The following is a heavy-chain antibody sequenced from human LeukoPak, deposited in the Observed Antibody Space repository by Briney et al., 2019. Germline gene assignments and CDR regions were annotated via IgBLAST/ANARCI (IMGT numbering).Heavy chain of an antibody. Sequence: GGSLRLSCAASGFTFSSYWMSWVRQAPGKGLEWVANIKQDGSEKYYVDSVKGRFTISRDNAKNSLYLQMNSLRAEDTAVYYCASWKQRLVRGYYYYYMDVWGKGTTVTISS. CDR3: ASWKQRLVRGYYYYYMDV. D-gene: IGHD6-13*01. CDR1: GFTFSSYW. CDR2: IKQDGSEK. J-gene: IGHJ6*03. V-gene: IGHV3-7*01.